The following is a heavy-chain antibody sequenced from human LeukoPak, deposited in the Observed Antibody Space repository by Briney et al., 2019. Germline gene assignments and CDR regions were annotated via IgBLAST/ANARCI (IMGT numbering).Heavy chain of an antibody. J-gene: IGHJ4*02. CDR2: IYYSGST. Sequence: SETLSLTCTVSGGSISSGGYYWGWIRQPPGKGLEWIGSIYYSGSTYYNPSLKSRVTISVDTSKNQFSLKLSSVTAADTAVYYCARQTEYYYDSSGCFDYWGQGTPVTVSS. D-gene: IGHD3-22*01. V-gene: IGHV4-39*01. CDR1: GGSISSGGYY. CDR3: ARQTEYYYDSSGCFDY.